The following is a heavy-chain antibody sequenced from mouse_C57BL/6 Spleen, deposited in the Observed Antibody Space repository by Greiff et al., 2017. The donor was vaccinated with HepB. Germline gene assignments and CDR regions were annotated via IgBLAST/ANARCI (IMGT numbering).Heavy chain of an antibody. CDR2: IDPANVNT. CDR3: ARRSA. D-gene: IGHD1-3*01. J-gene: IGHJ2*01. CDR1: GFNIKDTY. Sequence: EVQLQQSGAELVKPGASVKLSCTASGFNIKDTYMHWVKQRPEPGLEWIGRIDPANVNTQYDPKFPGKVTITADTSSNTAYRQRSSLTSEDTAVYYCARRSAWGHGTTLTVSS. V-gene: IGHV14-3*02.